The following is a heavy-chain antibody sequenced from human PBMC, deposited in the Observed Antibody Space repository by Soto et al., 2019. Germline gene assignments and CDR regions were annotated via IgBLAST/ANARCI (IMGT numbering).Heavy chain of an antibody. CDR2: IFDSGST. CDR1: GGSLSGGVHS. Sequence: SETLSLTWTVSGGSLSGGVHSWSWIRQPPGKGLEWIGHIFDSGSTYYNPSLKSRLTISVDTSKNQFSLRLSSVTAADTAVYYCAREIMPLTNDWYFDLWGRGTLVTVSS. V-gene: IGHV4-30-4*01. D-gene: IGHD2-8*01. J-gene: IGHJ2*01. CDR3: AREIMPLTNDWYFDL.